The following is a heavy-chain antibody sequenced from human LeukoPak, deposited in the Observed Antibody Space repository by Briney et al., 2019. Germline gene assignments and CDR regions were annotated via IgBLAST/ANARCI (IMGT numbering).Heavy chain of an antibody. CDR2: IYYSGST. CDR3: ARQYSSYAFDI. CDR1: GFTFSTYS. J-gene: IGHJ3*02. Sequence: PGGSLRLSCAASGFTFSTYSMHWVRQAPGKGLEWIGSIYYSGSTYYNPSLKSRVTISVDTSKNRFSLKLSSVTAADTAVYYCARQYSSYAFDIWGQGTMVTVSS. V-gene: IGHV4-38-2*01. D-gene: IGHD6-6*01.